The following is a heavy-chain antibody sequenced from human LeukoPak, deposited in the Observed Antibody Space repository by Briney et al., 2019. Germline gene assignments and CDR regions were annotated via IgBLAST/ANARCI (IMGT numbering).Heavy chain of an antibody. V-gene: IGHV5-10-1*01. CDR2: IDPSDSYT. Sequence: PGESLKISCKGSGYSFTSYWISWVRQMPGKGLEWMGRIDPSDSYTNYSPSFQGHVTISADKPISTAYLQWSSLKASDTAMYYCASPTGEYCSGGSCYGYWGQGTLVTVSS. J-gene: IGHJ4*02. CDR1: GYSFTSYW. CDR3: ASPTGEYCSGGSCYGY. D-gene: IGHD2-15*01.